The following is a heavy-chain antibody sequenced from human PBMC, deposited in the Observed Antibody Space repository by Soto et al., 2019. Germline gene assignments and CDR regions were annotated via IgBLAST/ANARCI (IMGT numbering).Heavy chain of an antibody. D-gene: IGHD6-19*01. CDR3: ARGVRWLTRETDYYGMDV. J-gene: IGHJ6*02. V-gene: IGHV1-8*01. Sequence: QVQLVQSGAEVKKPGASVKVSCKASGYTFTSYDINWVRQATGQGLEWMGWMNPNSGNTGYAQKFQGRVTMTRNNAISTAYMELSSLRSEDTAVYYCARGVRWLTRETDYYGMDVWGQGTTVTVSS. CDR2: MNPNSGNT. CDR1: GYTFTSYD.